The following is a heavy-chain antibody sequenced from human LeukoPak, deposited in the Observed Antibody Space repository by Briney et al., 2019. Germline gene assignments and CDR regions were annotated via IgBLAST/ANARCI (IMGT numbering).Heavy chain of an antibody. CDR2: IYYSGST. V-gene: IGHV4-59*01. D-gene: IGHD1-26*01. J-gene: IGHJ1*01. CDR3: AAYSGSYLGYFQH. Sequence: SETLSLTCTVSGGSISSYYWSWIRQPPGEGLEWIGYIYYSGSTNYNPSLKSRVTISVDTSKNQFSLKLSSVTAADTAVYYCAAYSGSYLGYFQHWGQGTLVTVSS. CDR1: GGSISSYY.